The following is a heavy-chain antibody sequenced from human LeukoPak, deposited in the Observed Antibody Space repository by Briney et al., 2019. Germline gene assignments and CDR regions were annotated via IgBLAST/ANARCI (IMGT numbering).Heavy chain of an antibody. CDR2: INWNGDST. V-gene: IGHV3-20*04. D-gene: IGHD4-11*01. CDR3: ARALSNYVDYYFYYYMDV. J-gene: IGHJ6*03. CDR1: GFTFDDYG. Sequence: PGGSLRLSCAASGFTFDDYGVSWVRHAPGKELEWVSGINWNGDSTGYVDSVKGRFTISRDNAKNSLYLQMNSLRAEDTALYYCARALSNYVDYYFYYYMDVWGKGTTVTVSS.